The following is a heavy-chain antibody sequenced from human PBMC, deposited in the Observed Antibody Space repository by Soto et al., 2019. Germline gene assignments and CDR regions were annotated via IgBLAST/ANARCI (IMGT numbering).Heavy chain of an antibody. CDR3: AQLSLEPTGYYYYYMDV. Sequence: EVQLLESGGGLGQPGGSLRLSCVASGFSFSNSAMSWVRQAPGRGLEWVSTLGGSVHTTYYADSVKGRFTISRDNSKNTLSMQINSLRAEDTAIYYCAQLSLEPTGYYYYYMDVWGTGTTVTVSS. CDR2: LGGSVHTT. CDR1: GFSFSNSA. V-gene: IGHV3-23*01. D-gene: IGHD1-1*01. J-gene: IGHJ6*03.